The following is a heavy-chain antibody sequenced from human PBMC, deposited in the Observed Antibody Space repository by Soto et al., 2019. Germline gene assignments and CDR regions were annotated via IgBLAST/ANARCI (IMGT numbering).Heavy chain of an antibody. V-gene: IGHV4-4*02. J-gene: IGHJ4*02. CDR2: IYHSGST. CDR3: ARVAEGYCTNGVCYSFDY. D-gene: IGHD2-8*01. Sequence: QVQLQESGPGLVKPSGTLSLTCAVSGGSISSSNWWSWVRQPPGKGLEWIGEIYHSGSTNYNPSLTSRVTISVDKSKNQFSRKLSSVTAADTAVYYCARVAEGYCTNGVCYSFDYWGQGTLVIVSS. CDR1: GGSISSSNW.